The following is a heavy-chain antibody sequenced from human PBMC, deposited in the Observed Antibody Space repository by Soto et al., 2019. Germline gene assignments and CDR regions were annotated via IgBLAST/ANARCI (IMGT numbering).Heavy chain of an antibody. Sequence: QVTLKESGPVLVKATETLTLTCSISGFSLTTGRMGVSWISQPPGQALEWLAHIFSNNERSYTTSLQNRLSSYADNSKRQVVLTMTNVGPVDTATYFCARLVADSSWYYYGLDVWGQGASVTVS. CDR2: IFSNNER. CDR1: GFSLTTGRMG. CDR3: ARLVADSSWYYYGLDV. D-gene: IGHD3-10*01. J-gene: IGHJ6*02. V-gene: IGHV2-26*03.